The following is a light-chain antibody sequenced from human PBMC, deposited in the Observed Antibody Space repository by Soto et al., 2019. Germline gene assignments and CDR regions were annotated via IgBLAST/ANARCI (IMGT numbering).Light chain of an antibody. Sequence: DIQMTQSPSSLSASVGDRVTITCRASQSISYYLNWYQQKPGKAPKLLIYAASTLQSGVPSRFSGSGSGTDFTLTSSSLQPEDFATYYCQQSYSTLWTFGQGTKVEIK. J-gene: IGKJ1*01. CDR2: AAS. V-gene: IGKV1-39*01. CDR1: QSISYY. CDR3: QQSYSTLWT.